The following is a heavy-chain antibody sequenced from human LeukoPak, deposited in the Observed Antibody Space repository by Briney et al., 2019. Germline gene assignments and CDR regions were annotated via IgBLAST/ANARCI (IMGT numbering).Heavy chain of an antibody. CDR2: INHSGST. CDR1: GGSFSGYY. D-gene: IGHD5-24*01. V-gene: IGHV4-34*01. Sequence: PSETLSLTCAVYGGSFSGYYWSWIRQPPGEGLEWDGEINHSGSTNYNPSLKSRVTISVDTSKNQFSLKLSSVTAADTAVYYCARGKMATKRRYFDYWGQGTLVTVSS. J-gene: IGHJ4*02. CDR3: ARGKMATKRRYFDY.